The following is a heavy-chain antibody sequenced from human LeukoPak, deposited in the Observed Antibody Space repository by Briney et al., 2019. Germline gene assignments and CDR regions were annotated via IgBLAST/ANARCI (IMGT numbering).Heavy chain of an antibody. CDR2: IRFDGSNK. CDR1: GFTFSNSG. V-gene: IGHV3-30*02. D-gene: IGHD3-16*02. Sequence: GGSLRLSCAASGFTFSNSGIHWVRQAPGKGLEWVAFIRFDGSNKHYADSVKGRFTISRDNSKNTLYLQMNSLKTEDTAVYYCTTGPHYDYVWGSYRYGFDYWGQGTLVTVSS. J-gene: IGHJ4*02. CDR3: TTGPHYDYVWGSYRYGFDY.